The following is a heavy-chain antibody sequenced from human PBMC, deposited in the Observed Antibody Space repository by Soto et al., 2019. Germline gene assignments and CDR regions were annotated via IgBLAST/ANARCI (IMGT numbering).Heavy chain of an antibody. J-gene: IGHJ6*03. CDR2: IIPILGIG. CDR1: GGTFSSYA. D-gene: IGHD6-19*01. V-gene: IGHV1-69*04. Sequence: QVQLVQSGAEVKKPGSSVKVSCKASGGTFSSYAFNWVRQAPGQGLEWMGRIIPILGIGDYAQRFQGRVTITADKSTSTVYMELISLRSEDTAVYYCATNPRAVAAMHMDVWGKGTMVTVSS. CDR3: ATNPRAVAAMHMDV.